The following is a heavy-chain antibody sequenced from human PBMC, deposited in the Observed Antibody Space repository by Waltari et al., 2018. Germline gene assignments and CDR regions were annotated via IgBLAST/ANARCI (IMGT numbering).Heavy chain of an antibody. CDR1: AGTFSSYA. V-gene: IGHV1-69*01. CDR2: IIPIFGTA. D-gene: IGHD3-3*01. CDR3: ASLDFWSGYYSNRGWFDP. Sequence: QVQLVQSGAEVKKPGSSVTVSCKASAGTFSSYAISWVRQAPGQGLEWMGGIIPIFGTANYAQKFQGRVTITADESTSTAYMELSSLRSEDTAVYYCASLDFWSGYYSNRGWFDPWGQGTLVTVSS. J-gene: IGHJ5*02.